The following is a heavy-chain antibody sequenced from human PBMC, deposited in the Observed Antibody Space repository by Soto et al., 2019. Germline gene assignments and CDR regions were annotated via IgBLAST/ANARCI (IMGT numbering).Heavy chain of an antibody. D-gene: IGHD6-13*01. V-gene: IGHV1-46*01. J-gene: IGHJ4*02. CDR3: ARDTSGSSWYGLNY. CDR1: GYTFTIYY. CDR2: INPSGGST. Sequence: ASVKVSGKASGYTFTIYYMHCVLQSPGQWLEWMGIINPSGGSTSYAQKFQGRVTMTRDTSTSTVYMELSSLRSEDTAVYYCARDTSGSSWYGLNYWGQGTLVTVSS.